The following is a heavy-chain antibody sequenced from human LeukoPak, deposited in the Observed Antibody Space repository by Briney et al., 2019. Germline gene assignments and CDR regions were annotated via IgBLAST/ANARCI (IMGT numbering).Heavy chain of an antibody. V-gene: IGHV3-74*01. Sequence: GGSLRLSCAASGFTFSSYWMHWVRQAPGKGLVWVSRINTDGSSTSYADSVKGRFTISRDSAKNTLYLQMNSLRAEDTAVYYCASIPGYDFWSGPAKNWFDPWGQGTLVTVSS. CDR1: GFTFSSYW. CDR3: ASIPGYDFWSGPAKNWFDP. CDR2: INTDGSST. J-gene: IGHJ5*02. D-gene: IGHD3-3*01.